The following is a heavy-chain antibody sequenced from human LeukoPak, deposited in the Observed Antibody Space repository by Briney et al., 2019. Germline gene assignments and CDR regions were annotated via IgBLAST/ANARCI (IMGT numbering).Heavy chain of an antibody. V-gene: IGHV3-23*01. J-gene: IGHJ4*02. CDR2: ISGSGDST. Sequence: PGGSLRLSCAASGFTFSSYALSWVRRAPEKGLEWVSAISGSGDSTHYADSVKGRFTISRDNSKNTLYLQMNTLRAEDTALYYCAKGSSSWYPFDYWGQGTLVTVSS. CDR1: GFTFSSYA. D-gene: IGHD6-13*01. CDR3: AKGSSSWYPFDY.